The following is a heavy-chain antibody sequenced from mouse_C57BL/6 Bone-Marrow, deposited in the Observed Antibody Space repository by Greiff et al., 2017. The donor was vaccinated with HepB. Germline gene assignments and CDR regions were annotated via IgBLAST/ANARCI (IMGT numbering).Heavy chain of an antibody. CDR3: ARERRLGYYFDY. V-gene: IGHV1-69*01. D-gene: IGHD3-2*02. J-gene: IGHJ2*01. CDR2: IDPSDSYT. CDR1: GYTFTSYW. Sequence: VQLQQSGAELVRPGASVTLSCKASGYTFTSYWMHWVTQRPGQGLEWIGDIDPSDSYTNYNQKFKGKSTWTVDKSSSTAYMQLSSLTSEDSAVYDCARERRLGYYFDYWGQGTTLTVSS.